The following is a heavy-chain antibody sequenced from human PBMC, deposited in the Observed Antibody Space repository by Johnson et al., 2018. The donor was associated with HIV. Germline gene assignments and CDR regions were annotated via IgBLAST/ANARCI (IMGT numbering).Heavy chain of an antibody. CDR2: ISRSGSTI. V-gene: IGHV3-11*04. Sequence: QMLLVESGGGLVKPGGSLRLSCAGSGFTLSDYYMSWVRQAPGKGLEWIAYISRSGSTIYYADSVKGRFTISRDNAKNSVFLQMNSLRAEDTAMYYCARDDYYDTSNHLDIWGQGTMVTVSS. CDR1: GFTLSDYY. CDR3: ARDDYYDTSNHLDI. J-gene: IGHJ3*02. D-gene: IGHD3-22*01.